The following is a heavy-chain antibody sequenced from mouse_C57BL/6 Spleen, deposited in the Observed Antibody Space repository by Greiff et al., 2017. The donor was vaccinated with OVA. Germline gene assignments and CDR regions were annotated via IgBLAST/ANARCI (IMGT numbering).Heavy chain of an antibody. Sequence: DVKLQESGPGLVKPSQSLSLTCSVTGYSITSGYYWNWIRQFPGNKLEWMGYISYDGSNNYNPSLKNRISITRDTSKNQFFLKLNSVTTEDTATYYCARDGIYYGNCFDYWGQGTTLTVSS. J-gene: IGHJ2*01. CDR1: GYSITSGYY. V-gene: IGHV3-6*01. CDR2: ISYDGSN. CDR3: ARDGIYYGNCFDY. D-gene: IGHD2-1*01.